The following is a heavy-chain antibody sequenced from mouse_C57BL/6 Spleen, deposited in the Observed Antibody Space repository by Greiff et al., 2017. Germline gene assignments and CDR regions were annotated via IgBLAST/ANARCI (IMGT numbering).Heavy chain of an antibody. Sequence: QVQLQQSGPELVKPGASVKISCKASGYAFSSSWMNWVKQRPGKGLEWIGRIYPGDGDTNYNGKFKGKATLTADKSSSTAYMQLSSLTSEDAAVYFCARWYYGGCFDDWGQGTTLTVSS. CDR2: IYPGDGDT. D-gene: IGHD1-1*01. V-gene: IGHV1-82*01. CDR1: GYAFSSSW. J-gene: IGHJ2*01. CDR3: ARWYYGGCFDD.